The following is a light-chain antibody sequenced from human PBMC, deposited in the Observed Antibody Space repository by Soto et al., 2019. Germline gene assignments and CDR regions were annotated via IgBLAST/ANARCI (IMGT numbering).Light chain of an antibody. CDR2: GAS. V-gene: IGKV1-39*01. J-gene: IGKJ2*02. CDR1: QSISSY. Sequence: DIQMTQSPSSLSASVGDRVIITCRASQSISSYLNWYQQKPGKAPKVLIYGASSLQSGVPSRFSGSGSGADFTLTISSLQPEDFATYYWQQSYSSPGTFGQGTKLEIK. CDR3: QQSYSSPGT.